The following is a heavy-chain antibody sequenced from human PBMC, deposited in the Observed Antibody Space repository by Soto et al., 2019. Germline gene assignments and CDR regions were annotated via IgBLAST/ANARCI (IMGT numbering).Heavy chain of an antibody. J-gene: IGHJ5*02. CDR1: GFTFSNSA. V-gene: IGHV3-23*01. Sequence: GGSLILSCSASGFTFSNSAMSWVRQGPGKGLEWVSSIGGSGAITYYAESVKGRFTISGDTSANTVYLQMDSLRAEDTAVYYCAKDAIANDGIWLMDSWGQGTVVTVSS. CDR2: IGGSGAIT. CDR3: AKDAIANDGIWLMDS. D-gene: IGHD3-16*01.